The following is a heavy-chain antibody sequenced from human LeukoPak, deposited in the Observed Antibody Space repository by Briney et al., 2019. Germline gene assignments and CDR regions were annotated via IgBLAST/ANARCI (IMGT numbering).Heavy chain of an antibody. D-gene: IGHD2-2*02. CDR3: AKVHCSSTSCYNFDY. CDR1: GFTFSSYG. J-gene: IGHJ4*02. V-gene: IGHV3-30*18. CDR2: VSYDGSNK. Sequence: GGSLRLSCAASGFTFSSYGMHWVRQAPGKGLEWVAVVSYDGSNKYYADSVKGRFTISRDNSKNTLYLQMNSLRAEDTAVYYCAKVHCSSTSCYNFDYWGQGTLVTVSS.